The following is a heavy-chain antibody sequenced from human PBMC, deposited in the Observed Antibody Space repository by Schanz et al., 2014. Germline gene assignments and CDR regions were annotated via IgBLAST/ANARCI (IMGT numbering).Heavy chain of an antibody. J-gene: IGHJ3*02. CDR2: INPTVGGT. D-gene: IGHD6-13*01. Sequence: QVQLVQSRAEVKKPGDSVTVSCKVSGFIFTGYYIHWVRQAPGQGLEWMGRINPTVGGTIYAQNFQGRVTMTSDTSINTAYMELSRLTSDDTAVYYCARGSAPSAGRAFDIWGQGTMVTVSS. CDR3: ARGSAPSAGRAFDI. V-gene: IGHV1-2*06. CDR1: GFIFTGYY.